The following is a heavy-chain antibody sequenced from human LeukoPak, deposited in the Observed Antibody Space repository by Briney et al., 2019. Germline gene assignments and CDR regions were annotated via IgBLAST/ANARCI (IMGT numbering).Heavy chain of an antibody. Sequence: ASVKVSCKASGYTFTSYYMHWVRQAPGQGLEWMGIINPSGGSTSYAQKFQGRVTMTRDPSTSTVYMELSSLRSEDTAVYYCARDRLLDTAMVGLIDYWGQGTLVTVSS. V-gene: IGHV1-46*01. CDR3: ARDRLLDTAMVGLIDY. CDR1: GYTFTSYY. J-gene: IGHJ4*02. CDR2: INPSGGST. D-gene: IGHD5-18*01.